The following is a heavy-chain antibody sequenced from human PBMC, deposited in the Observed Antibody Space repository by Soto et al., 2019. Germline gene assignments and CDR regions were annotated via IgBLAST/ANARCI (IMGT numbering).Heavy chain of an antibody. CDR3: ARAHDFWGGRQQPIDS. CDR1: GGSISSSSYY. J-gene: IGHJ4*02. D-gene: IGHD3-3*01. Sequence: SETLSLTCTVSGGSISSSSYYWGWIRQPPGKGLEWIGSIYYSGSTYYNPSLKSRVTISVDTSKNQFSLKLSSVTAADTAVYYCARAHDFWGGRQQPIDSWGQGTLVTVCS. CDR2: IYYSGST. V-gene: IGHV4-39*01.